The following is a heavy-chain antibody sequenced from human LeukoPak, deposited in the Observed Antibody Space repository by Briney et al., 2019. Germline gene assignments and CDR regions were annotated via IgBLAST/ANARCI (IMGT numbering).Heavy chain of an antibody. D-gene: IGHD3-22*01. CDR3: AKPYYYDSSGYPLVY. CDR2: ISGSGDST. Sequence: PGGSLRLSCAASGFTFSSYAMSWVRQAPGKGLEWVSAISGSGDSTYYADSVKGRFTISRDNSKNTLYLQMNSLRAEDTAVYYCAKPYYYDSSGYPLVYWGQGTLVTVSS. J-gene: IGHJ4*02. CDR1: GFTFSSYA. V-gene: IGHV3-23*01.